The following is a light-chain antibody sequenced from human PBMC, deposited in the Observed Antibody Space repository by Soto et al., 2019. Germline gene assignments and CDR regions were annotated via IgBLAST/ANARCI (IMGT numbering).Light chain of an antibody. Sequence: QSALTQPASVSGSPGQSITISCTATSSDVGVYNYVSWYQQYPGKAPKLMIYEVINRPSGVSNRFSGSKSGNTASLIISGLQAEDEADYYCSSYTNINTRACVFGTGTKVTVL. V-gene: IGLV2-14*01. J-gene: IGLJ1*01. CDR3: SSYTNINTRACV. CDR1: SSDVGVYNY. CDR2: EVI.